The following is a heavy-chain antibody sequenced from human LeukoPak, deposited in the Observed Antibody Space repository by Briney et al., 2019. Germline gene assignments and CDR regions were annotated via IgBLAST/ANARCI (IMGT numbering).Heavy chain of an antibody. CDR1: GFTFSSYS. D-gene: IGHD5-18*01. V-gene: IGHV3-53*01. Sequence: GGSLRLSCAASGFTFSSYSMSWVRQAPGKGLEWVSVIYSGGSTYYADSVKGRFTISRDNSKNTLYLQMNSLRAEDTAVYYCVRDWRGYSYAGAFDIWGQGTMVTVSS. CDR2: IYSGGST. J-gene: IGHJ3*02. CDR3: VRDWRGYSYAGAFDI.